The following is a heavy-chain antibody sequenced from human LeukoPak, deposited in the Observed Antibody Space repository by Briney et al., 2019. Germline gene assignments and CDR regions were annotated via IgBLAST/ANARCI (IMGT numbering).Heavy chain of an antibody. CDR3: ARARAMVRGAATSFDY. V-gene: IGHV5-51*01. CDR1: GYSFTSYW. D-gene: IGHD3-10*01. J-gene: IGHJ4*02. Sequence: GESLKISCKGSGYSFTSYWIGWVRQMPGKGLEWMGIIYPGDSDTRYSPSLQGQVTISADKSISTAYLQWSSLKASDTAMYYCARARAMVRGAATSFDYWGQGTLVTVPS. CDR2: IYPGDSDT.